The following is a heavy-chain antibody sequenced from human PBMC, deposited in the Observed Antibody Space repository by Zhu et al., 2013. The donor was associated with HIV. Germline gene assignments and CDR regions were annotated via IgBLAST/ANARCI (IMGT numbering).Heavy chain of an antibody. CDR3: ATNTYYGDTSGHSH. J-gene: IGHJ4*02. CDR1: GYTFTDHY. Sequence: QVQLVQSGAEVKKPGASVKVSCKTSGYTFTDHYLHWVRQAPGQGLEWMGWINPNSGGTKYAQDFQGRVTMTRDTSISTAYMELSRLRSDDTAVYYCATNTYYGDTSGHSHWGQGTLITVSS. V-gene: IGHV1-2*02. CDR2: INPNSGGT. D-gene: IGHD3-22*01.